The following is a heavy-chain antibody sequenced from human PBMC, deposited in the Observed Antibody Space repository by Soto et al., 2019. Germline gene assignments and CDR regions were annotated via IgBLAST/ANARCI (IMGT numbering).Heavy chain of an antibody. V-gene: IGHV1-2*02. CDR2: INPNTGVT. Sequence: QVHREQSGAEVKKAGASVKISGKASGYSFAAYYINWVRQVSGQGLEWMGWINPNTGVTDYAQKFQGRVTLTRDTSIKTAYLELTSLRSDDTAVYYCAKIYTWNEWQGGSDYWGQGTLLTVSS. CDR3: AKIYTWNEWQGGSDY. J-gene: IGHJ4*02. CDR1: GYSFAAYY. D-gene: IGHD3-3*01.